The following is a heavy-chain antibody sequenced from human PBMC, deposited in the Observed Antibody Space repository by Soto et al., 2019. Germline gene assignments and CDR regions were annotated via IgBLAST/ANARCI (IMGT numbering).Heavy chain of an antibody. V-gene: IGHV4-39*02. Sequence: SETLSLTCTVSGDSVTSNHFFWGWIRRPPGRGLEWIASIYRDGNTYLRPSLKSRVTMSLDTSKNNFSLKLTSVTAADTAVYFCGKMLIGCSGHSHFYSRGQGPLVTVSS. D-gene: IGHD2-21*02. J-gene: IGHJ1*01. CDR2: IYRDGNT. CDR1: GDSVTSNHFF. CDR3: GKMLIGCSGHSHFYS.